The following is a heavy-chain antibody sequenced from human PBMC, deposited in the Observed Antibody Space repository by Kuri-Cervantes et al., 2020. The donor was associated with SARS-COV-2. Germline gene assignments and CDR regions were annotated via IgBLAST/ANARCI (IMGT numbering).Heavy chain of an antibody. CDR1: GFIFSNFW. J-gene: IGHJ6*03. Sequence: GESLKISCAASGFIFSNFWMNWVRQAPGKGLEWVAKIKEDGSGQYYVDSVKGRFTISRDNAKNTLYLQMNSLRAEDTAVYYCARRYTDVLGFLEWPGKTQYYYYIDVWGKGTTVRLL. CDR3: ARRYTDVLGFLEWPGKTQYYYYIDV. CDR2: IKEDGSGQ. V-gene: IGHV3-7*03. D-gene: IGHD3-3*01.